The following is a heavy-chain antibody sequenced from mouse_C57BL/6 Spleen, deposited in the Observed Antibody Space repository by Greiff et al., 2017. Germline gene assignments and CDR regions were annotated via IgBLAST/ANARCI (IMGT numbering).Heavy chain of an antibody. Sequence: EVQGVESGPELVKPGASVKISCKASGYTFTDYYMNWVKQSHGKSLEWIGDINPNNGGTSYNQKFKGKATLTVDKSSSTAYMELRSLTSEDSAVYYCARKDYSNSFDYWGQGTTLTVSS. D-gene: IGHD2-5*01. J-gene: IGHJ2*01. CDR3: ARKDYSNSFDY. V-gene: IGHV1-26*01. CDR2: INPNNGGT. CDR1: GYTFTDYY.